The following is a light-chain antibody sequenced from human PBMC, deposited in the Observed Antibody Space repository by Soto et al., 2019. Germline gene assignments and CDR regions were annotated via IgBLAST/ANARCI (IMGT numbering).Light chain of an antibody. Sequence: QSVLTQPPSVSAAPRQQVTISCSGSSSNIGNNYVSWYQQLPGTAPKLLIYDNNKRPSGIPDRFSGSKSATSATLGITGLQTGDEADYYCGTWDSSLSAGVVFGGGTKLTVL. CDR2: DNN. V-gene: IGLV1-51*01. CDR1: SSNIGNNY. J-gene: IGLJ2*01. CDR3: GTWDSSLSAGVV.